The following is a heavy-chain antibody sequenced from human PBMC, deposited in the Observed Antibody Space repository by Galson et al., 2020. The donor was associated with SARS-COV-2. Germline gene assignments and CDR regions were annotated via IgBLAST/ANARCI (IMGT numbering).Heavy chain of an antibody. CDR1: VGAISSGNYY. D-gene: IGHD3-10*01. CDR2: ISYSGST. Sequence: ASETLSLTCTVSVGAISSGNYYWSWIRQHPGKGLEWIGYISYSGSTKYNSSLKSRLTISVDTSKNQFSLNLSSVTAADTAVYYCARGEGRVTLVRGVIIGFDSWGQGTLVTVSS. J-gene: IGHJ4*02. CDR3: ARGEGRVTLVRGVIIGFDS. V-gene: IGHV4-31*03.